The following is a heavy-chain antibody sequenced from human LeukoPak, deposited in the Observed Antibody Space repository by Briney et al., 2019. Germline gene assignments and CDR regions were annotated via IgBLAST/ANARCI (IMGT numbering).Heavy chain of an antibody. CDR1: GGSISSYY. D-gene: IGHD6-19*01. J-gene: IGHJ4*02. Sequence: SETLSLTCTVSGGSISSYYWSWIRQPPGKGLEWIGYIYYSGSTNYNPSPKSRVTISVDTSKNQFSLKLSSVTAADTAVYYCARHGHLGIAVAGPTFDYWGQGTLVTVSS. CDR3: ARHGHLGIAVAGPTFDY. CDR2: IYYSGST. V-gene: IGHV4-59*08.